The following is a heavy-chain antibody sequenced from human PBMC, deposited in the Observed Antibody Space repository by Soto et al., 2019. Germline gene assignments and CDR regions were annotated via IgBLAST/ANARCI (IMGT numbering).Heavy chain of an antibody. D-gene: IGHD3-3*02. CDR3: ARIEGFHFPCYFDY. CDR2: IYYSGST. V-gene: IGHV4-31*03. Sequence: SETLSLTCTVSGGSLSSGGYYWSWIRQHPGKGLEWIGYIYYSGSTYYNPSLKSRVTISVDTSKNQFSLKLSSVTAADTAVYYCARIEGFHFPCYFDYWGQGTLVTVSS. CDR1: GGSLSSGGYY. J-gene: IGHJ4*02.